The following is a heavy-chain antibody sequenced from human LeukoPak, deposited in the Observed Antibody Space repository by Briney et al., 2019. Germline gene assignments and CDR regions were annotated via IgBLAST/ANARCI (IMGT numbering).Heavy chain of an antibody. CDR3: ARTYSNYYYYMDV. Sequence: ASVKVSCKASGYTFINYDINWVRQATEQGLEWMGWMSPNSGGTNYAQKFQGRVTMTRDTSISTAYMELSRLRSDDTAVYYCARTYSNYYYYMDVWGKGTTVTVSS. CDR2: MSPNSGGT. J-gene: IGHJ6*03. D-gene: IGHD4-11*01. CDR1: GYTFINYD. V-gene: IGHV1-2*02.